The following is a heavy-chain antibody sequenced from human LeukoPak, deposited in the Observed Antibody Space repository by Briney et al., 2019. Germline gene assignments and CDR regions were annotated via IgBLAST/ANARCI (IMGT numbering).Heavy chain of an antibody. J-gene: IGHJ4*02. Sequence: GGSLRLSCAASGFTFSSYAMSWVRQARGKGLEWVSDINGSGGSTYYADSVEGLFTISRDNLKNTLYLQTNSLRAEDTAIYYCARESSARWLQFNDYWGQGTLVTVSS. D-gene: IGHD5-24*01. CDR1: GFTFSSYA. CDR3: ARESSARWLQFNDY. V-gene: IGHV3-23*01. CDR2: INGSGGST.